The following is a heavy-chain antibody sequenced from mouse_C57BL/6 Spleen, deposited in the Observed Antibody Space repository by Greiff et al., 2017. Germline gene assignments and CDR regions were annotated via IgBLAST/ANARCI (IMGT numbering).Heavy chain of an antibody. D-gene: IGHD1-1*01. V-gene: IGHV1-18*01. CDR1: GYTFTDYN. CDR2: INPNNGGT. Sequence: VQLQQSGPELVKPGASVKIPCKASGYTFTDYNMDWVKQSHGKSLEWIGDINPNNGGTIYNQKFKGKATMTVDKSSSTAYMELRSLTAEDTAVYYCARRVLRYPYYFADWGQGTTRTVSS. J-gene: IGHJ2*01. CDR3: ARRVLRYPYYFAD.